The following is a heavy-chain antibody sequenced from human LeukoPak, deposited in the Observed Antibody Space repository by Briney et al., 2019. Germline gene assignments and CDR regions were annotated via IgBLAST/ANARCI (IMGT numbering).Heavy chain of an antibody. CDR1: GFTFSSYS. Sequence: GGSLRLSCAASGFTFSSYSMNWVRQAPGKGLEWVSYISSSSSTIYYADSVKGRFTISRDNAKNSLYLQMNSLRAEDTAVYYCARDGREAVAGIHIPRNYFDYWGQGTLVTVSS. CDR3: ARDGREAVAGIHIPRNYFDY. J-gene: IGHJ4*02. D-gene: IGHD6-19*01. V-gene: IGHV3-48*01. CDR2: ISSSSSTI.